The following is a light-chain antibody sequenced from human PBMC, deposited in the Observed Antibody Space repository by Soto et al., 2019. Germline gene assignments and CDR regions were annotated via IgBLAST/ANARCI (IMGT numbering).Light chain of an antibody. CDR2: GAS. CDR1: QSVSTN. Sequence: EIVMTQSPGTLSVSPGERATLSCRASQSVSTNLVWYQQKPGQAPRLLIYGASTRATGIPARFSGSGSGTEFTLTISSLQSEDFAVYYCHQYNNWPPKTFGQGTKVDIK. J-gene: IGKJ2*01. V-gene: IGKV3-15*01. CDR3: HQYNNWPPKT.